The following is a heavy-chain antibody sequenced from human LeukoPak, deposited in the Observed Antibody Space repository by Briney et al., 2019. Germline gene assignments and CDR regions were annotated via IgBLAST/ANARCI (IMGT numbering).Heavy chain of an antibody. D-gene: IGHD2-15*01. CDR3: ARDTLGYCSGGSCLGAFDI. CDR2: IIPIFGTA. Sequence: SVKVSCKASGGTFSSYAISWVRQAPGQGLEWIGGIIPIFGTANYAQKFQGRVTITADESTSTAYMEPSSLRSEDTAVYYCARDTLGYCSGGSCLGAFDIWGQGTMVTVSS. V-gene: IGHV1-69*13. CDR1: GGTFSSYA. J-gene: IGHJ3*02.